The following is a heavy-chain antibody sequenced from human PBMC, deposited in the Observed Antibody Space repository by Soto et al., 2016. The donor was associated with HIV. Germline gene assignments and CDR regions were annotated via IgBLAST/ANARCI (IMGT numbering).Heavy chain of an antibody. Sequence: EVQLVEAGGGLVQPGRSLRLSCTSSGFSFEEYAMHWVRQVPGKGLEWVSGISWNSGNIGYADSVKGRFTISRDNTKNTLYLQMSSLRVEDTAIYYCASGFPVAGTTAFDYWGRVTLVTVSS. D-gene: IGHD1-1*01. CDR2: ISWNSGNI. CDR1: GFSFEEYA. J-gene: IGHJ4*02. V-gene: IGHV3-9*01. CDR3: ASGFPVAGTTAFDY.